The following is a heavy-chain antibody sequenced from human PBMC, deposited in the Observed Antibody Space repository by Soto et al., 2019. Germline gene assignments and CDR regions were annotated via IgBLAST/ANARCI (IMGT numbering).Heavy chain of an antibody. Sequence: SVKVSCKASGGTFSSYAVSGVRQAPGQGLEWMGGIIPIFGTANYAQKFQGRVTITADKSTSTAYMELSSLRSEDTAVYYCAREGKQLVRYAFDIWGQGTMVTVSS. J-gene: IGHJ3*02. CDR1: GGTFSSYA. D-gene: IGHD6-6*01. V-gene: IGHV1-69*06. CDR3: AREGKQLVRYAFDI. CDR2: IIPIFGTA.